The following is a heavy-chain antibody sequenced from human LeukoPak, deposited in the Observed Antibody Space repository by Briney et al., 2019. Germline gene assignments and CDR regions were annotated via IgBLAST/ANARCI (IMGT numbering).Heavy chain of an antibody. J-gene: IGHJ5*02. CDR3: ARDYYGDYAWWFDP. CDR2: IYSGGST. CDR1: GFTVSSNY. Sequence: GGSLRLSCAASGFTVSSNYMSWVRQAPGKGLEWVSVIYSGGSTYYADSVKGRFTISRDNSKNTLYLQMNSLRAEDTAVYYCARDYYGDYAWWFDPWGQGTLVTVSS. D-gene: IGHD4-17*01. V-gene: IGHV3-53*01.